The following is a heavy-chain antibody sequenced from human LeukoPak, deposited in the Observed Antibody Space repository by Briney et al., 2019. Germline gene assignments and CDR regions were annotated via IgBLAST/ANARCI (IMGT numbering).Heavy chain of an antibody. D-gene: IGHD3-10*01. CDR1: GFTFSSYW. J-gene: IGHJ6*03. V-gene: IGHV3-74*01. Sequence: PGGSLRLSCAASGFTFSSYWMHWVRQAPGKGLVWVSRINSDGSSTSYADSVKGRSTISRDNAKNALYLQMNSLRAEDTAVYYCARAITMVRGEPYYYMDVWGKGTTVTVSS. CDR3: ARAITMVRGEPYYYMDV. CDR2: INSDGSST.